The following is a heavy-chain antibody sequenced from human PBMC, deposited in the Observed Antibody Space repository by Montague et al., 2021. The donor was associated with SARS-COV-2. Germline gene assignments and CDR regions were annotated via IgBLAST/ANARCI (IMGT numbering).Heavy chain of an antibody. D-gene: IGHD3-16*01. V-gene: IGHV4-59*01. CDR1: RGSISTYY. CDR2: VYNSGTA. Sequence: SETLSLTCTVSRGSISTYYWSWIRQPPGRGLEWIGYVYNSGTAIYNPSLHGRVTISVDTSKSQFSLQLRTVSAADTAIYYCVRGAIRGPYNWFDPWGQGTLVAVSS. CDR3: VRGAIRGPYNWFDP. J-gene: IGHJ5*02.